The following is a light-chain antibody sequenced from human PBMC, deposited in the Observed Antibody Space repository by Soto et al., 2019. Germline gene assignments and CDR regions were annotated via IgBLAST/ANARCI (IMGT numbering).Light chain of an antibody. CDR3: HQYDNWPPP. CDR2: ATS. Sequence: EIVMTQSPATLSVSPGERATLSCRASQRVSNNLAWYQQRPGRSPRLLIYATSTRATGIPARFSGSGSGTEFTLTISSLPSEDFAVYYCHQYDNWPPPFGQGTRLEIK. V-gene: IGKV3-15*01. J-gene: IGKJ5*01. CDR1: QRVSNN.